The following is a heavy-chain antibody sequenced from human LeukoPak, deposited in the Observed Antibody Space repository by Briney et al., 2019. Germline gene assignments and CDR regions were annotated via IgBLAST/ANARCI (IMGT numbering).Heavy chain of an antibody. CDR3: GGGLDHSKTGY. CDR1: GGSISSYY. V-gene: IGHV4-4*07. Sequence: PSETLSLTCTVSGGSISSYYWSWIRQPAGKGLEWIGRIYTSGSPTYNTSLKSRVTMSVEKSQNQFSLRLGSLTAAETALFTFGGGLDHSKTGYWGQGNLVTVSS. CDR2: IYTSGSP. D-gene: IGHD3-16*01. J-gene: IGHJ4*02.